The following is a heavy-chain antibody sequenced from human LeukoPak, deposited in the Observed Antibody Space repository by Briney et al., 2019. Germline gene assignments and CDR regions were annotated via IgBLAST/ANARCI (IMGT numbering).Heavy chain of an antibody. Sequence: PSETLSLTCAVYGGSFSGYYWSWIRQPPGKGLEWIGEINHSGSTNYNPSLKSRVTISVDTSKNQFSLKLSSVTAADTAVYYCASMVRGVINYGVDVWGQGTTVTASS. D-gene: IGHD3-10*01. CDR2: INHSGST. CDR1: GGSFSGYY. J-gene: IGHJ6*02. CDR3: ASMVRGVINYGVDV. V-gene: IGHV4-34*01.